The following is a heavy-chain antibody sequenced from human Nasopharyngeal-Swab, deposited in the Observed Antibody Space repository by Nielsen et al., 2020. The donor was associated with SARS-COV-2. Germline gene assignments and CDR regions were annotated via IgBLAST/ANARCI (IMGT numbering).Heavy chain of an antibody. V-gene: IGHV4-31*03. CDR1: GGSISSGGYY. D-gene: IGHD6-19*01. CDR3: ARGRVGGWRNPFDY. Sequence: SETLSLTCTVSGGSISSGGYYWSWIRQHPGKGLEWIGYIYYSGSTYYNPSLKSRVTISVDTSKNQFSLKLSSVTAADTAVYYCARGRVGGWRNPFDYWGQGTLVTVSS. J-gene: IGHJ4*02. CDR2: IYYSGST.